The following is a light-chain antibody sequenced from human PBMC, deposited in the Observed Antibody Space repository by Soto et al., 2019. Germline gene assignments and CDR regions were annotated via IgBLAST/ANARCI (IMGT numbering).Light chain of an antibody. V-gene: IGKV1-39*01. CDR2: TAS. CDR3: QQSYSTPIS. Sequence: DIRMTQSPSSLSASVGDTVTITCRASQSISSHLNWYQQKPGKAPNLLMYTASNLQSGVPSRFSGSGSGTDFTLTISSLQPEDFATYYCQQSYSTPISFGQGTRLEI. J-gene: IGKJ5*01. CDR1: QSISSH.